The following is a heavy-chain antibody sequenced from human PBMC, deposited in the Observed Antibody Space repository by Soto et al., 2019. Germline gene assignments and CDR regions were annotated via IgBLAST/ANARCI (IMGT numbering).Heavy chain of an antibody. CDR3: AKKLFRLLEWLSTGDNWFDP. V-gene: IGHV3-23*01. CDR1: GFTFSSYA. D-gene: IGHD3-3*01. Sequence: GSLRLSCAASGFTFSSYAMSWVRQAPGKGLEWVSAISGSGGSTYYADSVKGRFTISRDNSKNTLYLQINSLRAEDTVVYYFAKKLFRLLEWLSTGDNWFDPWGKGTLVTVSS. CDR2: ISGSGGST. J-gene: IGHJ5*02.